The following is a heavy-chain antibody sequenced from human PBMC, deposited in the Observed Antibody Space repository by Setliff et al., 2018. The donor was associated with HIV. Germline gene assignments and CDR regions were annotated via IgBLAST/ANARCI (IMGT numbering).Heavy chain of an antibody. V-gene: IGHV3-21*01. CDR2: ISNSGSFI. J-gene: IGHJ4*02. Sequence: GGSLRLSCAASGFIFSRYSMTWVRQAPGKGLEWVSSISNSGSFIYYADSVKGRFTISRDNAKNSLSLQMSILRAEDTAVYYCAIHFDTSGHYSPIDSWGQGTLVTVSS. D-gene: IGHD3-22*01. CDR3: AIHFDTSGHYSPIDS. CDR1: GFIFSRYS.